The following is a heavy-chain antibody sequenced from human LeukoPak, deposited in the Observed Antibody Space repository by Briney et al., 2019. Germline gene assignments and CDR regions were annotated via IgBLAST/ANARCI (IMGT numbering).Heavy chain of an antibody. Sequence: GSLRLSCAASGFTFSNAWMNWVRQTPGKGLKWVGRIKSRTDGGTTDYAAPVKGRFTISRDDSKNTLYLQMSSLKTEDTAVYYCTTGVTYYYGSGSYYRRVVFDYWGQGTLVTVSS. CDR3: TTGVTYYYGSGSYYRRVVFDY. V-gene: IGHV3-15*01. J-gene: IGHJ4*02. D-gene: IGHD3-10*01. CDR1: GFTFSNAW. CDR2: IKSRTDGGTT.